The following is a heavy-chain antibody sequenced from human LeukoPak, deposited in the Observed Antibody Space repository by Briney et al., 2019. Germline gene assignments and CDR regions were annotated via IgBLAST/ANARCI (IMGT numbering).Heavy chain of an antibody. CDR3: ARARPYSSSWYYFDY. J-gene: IGHJ4*02. CDR1: GGSISSYY. D-gene: IGHD6-13*01. CDR2: IYYSGST. Sequence: SETLSLTCTVSGGSISSYYWSWIRQPPGKGLEWIGYIYYSGSTNYNPSLKSRVTMSVDTSKNQFSLKLSSVTAADTAVYYCARARPYSSSWYYFDYWGQGTLVTVSS. V-gene: IGHV4-59*01.